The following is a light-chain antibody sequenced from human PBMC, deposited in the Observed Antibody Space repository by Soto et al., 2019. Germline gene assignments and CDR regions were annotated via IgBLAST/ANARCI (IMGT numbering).Light chain of an antibody. CDR3: TVWDDSLRGRL. CDR2: RNH. Sequence: QAVVTQPPSASGTPGQRGTLTCSGSSSNIEVNYVYWYQQVPGTAPRLLIYRNHQRPSGVPDRFSGSKSGASASLTISALRSEDEGDYYCTVWDDSLRGRLFGGGTQLTVL. J-gene: IGLJ2*01. V-gene: IGLV1-47*01. CDR1: SSNIEVNY.